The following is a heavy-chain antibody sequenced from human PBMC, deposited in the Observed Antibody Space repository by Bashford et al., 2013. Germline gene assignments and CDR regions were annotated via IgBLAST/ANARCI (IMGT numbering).Heavy chain of an antibody. CDR3: AREGYCRGASCQGAWTTFYYYGYGTS. V-gene: IGHV1-18*01. D-gene: IGHD2-15*01. Sequence: VASVKVSCKASGYSFSGYGITWLRQAPGQGLEWLGWISDYSGYTEYSQKLQGRVTMTTDTSATTAYLTLRSLTSDDTAVYYCAREGYCRGASCQGAWTTFYYYGYGTSGAKGHGHRSP. J-gene: IGHJ6*02. CDR1: GYSFSGYG. CDR2: ISDYSGYT.